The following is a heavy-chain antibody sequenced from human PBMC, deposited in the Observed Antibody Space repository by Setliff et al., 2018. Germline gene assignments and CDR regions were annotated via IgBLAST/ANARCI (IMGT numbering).Heavy chain of an antibody. CDR3: ARRGQVTMVRGVTAPASYYYYYMDV. CDR1: GGTFSSYA. D-gene: IGHD3-10*01. J-gene: IGHJ6*03. CDR2: IIPIFGTA. Sequence: SVKVSCKASGGTFSSYAISWVRQAPGQGLEWMGGIIPIFGTANYAQKFQGRVTITADESTSTAYMELSSLRSEDTAVYYCARRGQVTMVRGVTAPASYYYYYMDVWGKGTTVTVSS. V-gene: IGHV1-69*13.